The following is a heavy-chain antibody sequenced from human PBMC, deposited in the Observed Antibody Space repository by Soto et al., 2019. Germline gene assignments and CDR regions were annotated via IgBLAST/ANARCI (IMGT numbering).Heavy chain of an antibody. CDR1: GFSFSSYA. D-gene: IGHD2-2*01. CDR2: ISGSGGST. CDR3: AKDRYCSSTNCYAGAKY. Sequence: EVQLLESGGGLVQPGGSLRLSCAASGFSFSSYAMSWVRQAPGQGLEWVSVISGSGGSTSYADSVKGRFTISRDSSKNTLFLEMSSLRVEDTAVYYCAKDRYCSSTNCYAGAKYWGQGTLVTVSS. J-gene: IGHJ4*02. V-gene: IGHV3-23*01.